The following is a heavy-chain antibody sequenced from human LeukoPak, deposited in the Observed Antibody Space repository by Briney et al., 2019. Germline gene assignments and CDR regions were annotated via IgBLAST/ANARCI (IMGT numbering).Heavy chain of an antibody. J-gene: IGHJ5*02. CDR1: RYSLRELI. V-gene: IGHV1-24*01. D-gene: IGHD2-2*01. CDR3: TTDVMPSRPTWWLHT. Sequence: ASVQVSCQVSRYSLRELIIHWVRQAAAKGLEWMGCLDRHYAEAIFAQRLQGRVTMTEDTSTDTAYLKLSRLRSENTAVYYCTTDVMPSRPTWWLHTRGQGTLVTVSS. CDR2: LDRHYAEA.